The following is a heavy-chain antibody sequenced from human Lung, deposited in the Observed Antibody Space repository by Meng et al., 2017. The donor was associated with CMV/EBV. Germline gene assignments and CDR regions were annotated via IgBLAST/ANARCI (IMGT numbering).Heavy chain of an antibody. CDR3: ARDRTTGRYFDY. D-gene: IGHD4-11*01. V-gene: IGHV4-30-4*01. CDR1: GGSISSGDYY. J-gene: IGHJ4*02. CDR2: IYYSGST. Sequence: QVQLQESGPGRVKPSQTLSLTCIVSGGSISSGDYYWSWIRQPPGKGLEWIGYIYYSGSTYYNPSLKSRVTISVDTSKNQFSLKLSSVTAADTAVYYCARDRTTGRYFDYWGQGTLVTVSS.